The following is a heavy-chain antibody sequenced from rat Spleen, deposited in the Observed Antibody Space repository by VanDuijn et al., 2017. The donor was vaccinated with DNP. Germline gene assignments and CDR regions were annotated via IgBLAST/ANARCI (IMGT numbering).Heavy chain of an antibody. Sequence: EVQLVESGGGPVQPGRSLKLSCIASGFIFSNYWMTWIRQAPTKGLEWVATISYDGSSTYFRDSVKGRFTISRANAKNTQYLQMNSLRSEDTATYYCARHEYGTYYFDYWGQGVMVTVSS. D-gene: IGHD4-1*01. J-gene: IGHJ2*01. V-gene: IGHV5-29*01. CDR1: GFIFSNYW. CDR3: ARHEYGTYYFDY. CDR2: ISYDGSST.